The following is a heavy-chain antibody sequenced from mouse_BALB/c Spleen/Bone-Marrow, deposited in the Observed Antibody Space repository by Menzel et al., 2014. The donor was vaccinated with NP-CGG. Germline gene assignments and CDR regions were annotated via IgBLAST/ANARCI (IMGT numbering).Heavy chain of an antibody. V-gene: IGHV1-9*01. CDR2: ILPGSGST. CDR1: GYTFSSYW. CDR3: ARRVTTANY. J-gene: IGHJ2*01. Sequence: VKVVESGAELMKPGASVKISCKATGYTFSSYWIEWVKQRPGHGLEWIGEILPGSGSTNYNEKFKGKATFTADTSSNTACMQLSSLTSEDSAVYYCARRVTTANYWGQGTTLTVSS. D-gene: IGHD1-2*01.